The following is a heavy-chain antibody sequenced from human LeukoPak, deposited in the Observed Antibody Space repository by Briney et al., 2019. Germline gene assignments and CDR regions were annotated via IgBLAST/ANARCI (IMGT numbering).Heavy chain of an antibody. CDR1: VVTFSSYS. V-gene: IGHV3-48*01. Sequence: GGCLRLSCAAAVVTFSSYSVNWVRQAPWKGLEWVLYISSSSSTIYYADSVKGRFTISRDNAKNSLYLQMNSLRAEDTAVYYCARDPHYGDYVPLTYYFDYWGQGTLVTVSS. CDR3: ARDPHYGDYVPLTYYFDY. CDR2: ISSSSSTI. J-gene: IGHJ4*02. D-gene: IGHD4-17*01.